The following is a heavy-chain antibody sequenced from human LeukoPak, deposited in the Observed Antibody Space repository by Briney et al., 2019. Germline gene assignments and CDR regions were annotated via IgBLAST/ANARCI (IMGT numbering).Heavy chain of an antibody. J-gene: IGHJ4*02. CDR2: INPSGGST. CDR3: ARGYYDYVWGSYRYTSYFDC. Sequence: GASVKVSCKASGYTFTSYYMHWVRQAPGQGLEWMGIINPSGGSTSYAQKFQGRVTMTRDTSTSTVYMELSSLRSEDTAVYYCARGYYDYVWGSYRYTSYFDCWGQGTLVTVSS. D-gene: IGHD3-16*02. V-gene: IGHV1-46*01. CDR1: GYTFTSYY.